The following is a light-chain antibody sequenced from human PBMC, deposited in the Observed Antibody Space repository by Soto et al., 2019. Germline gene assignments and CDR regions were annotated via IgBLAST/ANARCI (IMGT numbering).Light chain of an antibody. CDR3: QQYGSSPPIT. V-gene: IGKV3-15*01. Sequence: EIVMTQSPATLSVSPGDTATLSCRASQSVTNDLVWYQQKPGQAPRLLIYNRSTRATGVPGRFSGSGSGTEFTLTIRRLEPEDFAVYYCQQYGSSPPITFGGGTKVEIQ. CDR2: NRS. CDR1: QSVTND. J-gene: IGKJ4*01.